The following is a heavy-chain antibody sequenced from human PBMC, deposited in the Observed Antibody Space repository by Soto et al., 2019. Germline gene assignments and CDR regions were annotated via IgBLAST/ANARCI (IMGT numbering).Heavy chain of an antibody. V-gene: IGHV5-51*01. D-gene: IGHD3-3*01. CDR2: IYPGDSDT. CDR1: GYSFTSYW. J-gene: IGHJ6*02. CDR3: ARLTGNDYDFWSGYWPRYGMDA. Sequence: PGESLKISCKGSGYSFTSYWIGWVRQMPGKGLEWMEIIYPGDSDTRYSPSFQGQVTISADKSISTAYLQWSSLKASDTAMYYCARLTGNDYDFWSGYWPRYGMDAWGQGTTVTVSS.